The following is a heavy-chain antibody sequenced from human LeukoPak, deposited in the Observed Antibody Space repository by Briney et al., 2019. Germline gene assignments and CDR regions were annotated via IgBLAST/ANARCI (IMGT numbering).Heavy chain of an antibody. Sequence: ASVTVSCKVSGYTLTELSMHWVRQAPGKGLEWMGGFDPEDGETIYAQKFQGRVTMTEDTSTDTAYMELSSLRSEDTAVYYCATDPRASGYAPHAWGQGTLVTVSS. D-gene: IGHD3-22*01. CDR2: FDPEDGET. V-gene: IGHV1-24*01. J-gene: IGHJ4*02. CDR3: ATDPRASGYAPHA. CDR1: GYTLTELS.